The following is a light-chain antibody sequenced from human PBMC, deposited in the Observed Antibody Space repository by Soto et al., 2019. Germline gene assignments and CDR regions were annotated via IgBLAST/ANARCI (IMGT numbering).Light chain of an antibody. Sequence: EILMTQSPATLSVSPGARATLSCRASQSVSSNLAWYQHKPGQAPRLLIYGASPRATGIPGRFSGSGSGTVFTLTIRSLQSEDFGVYYCQQYNKWPWTFGRGTKVDIK. CDR3: QQYNKWPWT. V-gene: IGKV3-15*01. CDR1: QSVSSN. J-gene: IGKJ1*01. CDR2: GAS.